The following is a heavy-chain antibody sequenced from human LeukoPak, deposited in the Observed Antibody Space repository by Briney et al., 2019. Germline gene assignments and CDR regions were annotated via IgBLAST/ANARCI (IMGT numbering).Heavy chain of an antibody. CDR1: GFTFSSSE. D-gene: IGHD3-10*01. V-gene: IGHV3-74*01. CDR2: IKGDGSST. Sequence: PGGSLRLSCAASGFTFSSSEMNWVRQAPGKGLEWVSRIKGDGSSTTYADSVKGRFTISRDNAKNTLYLQMNSLRAEDTAVYYCARDLSYSLEYWGQGTLVTVSS. J-gene: IGHJ4*02. CDR3: ARDLSYSLEY.